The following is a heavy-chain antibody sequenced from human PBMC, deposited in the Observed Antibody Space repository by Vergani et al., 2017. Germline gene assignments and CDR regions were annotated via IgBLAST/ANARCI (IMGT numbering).Heavy chain of an antibody. D-gene: IGHD1-26*01. CDR2: IKSKTDGGTT. CDR1: GFTFSNAW. Sequence: EVQLVESGGGLVQPGGSLRLSCAASGFTFSNAWMSWVRQAPGKGLEWVGRIKSKTDGGTTDYAAPVKGRFTISRDDSKNTLYLQMNSLKTEDTAVYYCTTTVGPSGSYGVIDYWGQGTLVTVSS. J-gene: IGHJ4*02. V-gene: IGHV3-15*01. CDR3: TTTVGPSGSYGVIDY.